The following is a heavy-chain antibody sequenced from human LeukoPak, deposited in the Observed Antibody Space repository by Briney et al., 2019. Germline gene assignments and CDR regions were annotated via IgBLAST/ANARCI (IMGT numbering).Heavy chain of an antibody. J-gene: IGHJ2*01. CDR3: ARFRPLGYCSGGSCYSVGWYFDL. CDR2: INHSGST. D-gene: IGHD2-15*01. CDR1: GGSFSGYY. Sequence: SESVSLTCAVYGGSFSGYYWSRSRQPPGKGLEWIGEINHSGSTNYNPSLKSRVTISVDTSKNQFSLKLSSVTAVDTAVYYCARFRPLGYCSGGSCYSVGWYFDLWGRGTLVTVSS. V-gene: IGHV4-34*01.